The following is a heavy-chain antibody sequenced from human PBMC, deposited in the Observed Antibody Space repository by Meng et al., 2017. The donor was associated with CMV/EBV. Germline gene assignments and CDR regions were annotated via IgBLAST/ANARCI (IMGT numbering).Heavy chain of an antibody. J-gene: IGHJ2*01. V-gene: IGHV1-69*01. CDR3: ANVTGIGWWYFDL. CDR2: IIPISGTA. CDR1: GRTFSIYA. D-gene: IGHD1-20*01. Sequence: VQLAQAVAEVSEPVYVGNVHCKATGRTFSIYAISWVRQAPGQGLEWMGAIIPISGTANYAQKFQGIVTITADESASTAYMELSCLRSEDKAVYYCANVTGIGWWYFDLWGRGTLVTVSS.